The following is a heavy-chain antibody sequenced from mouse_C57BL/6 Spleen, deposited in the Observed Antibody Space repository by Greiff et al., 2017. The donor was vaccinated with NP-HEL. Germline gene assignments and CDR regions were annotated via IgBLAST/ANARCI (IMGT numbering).Heavy chain of an antibody. V-gene: IGHV1-15*01. Sequence: QVHVKQSGAELVRPGASVTLSCKASGYTFTDYEMHWVKQTPVHGLEWIGAIDPETGGTAYNQKFKGKAILTADKSSSTAYMELRSLTSEDSAVYYWTRGFITTVVAFYAMDDWGQGTSVTVSS. CDR2: IDPETGGT. J-gene: IGHJ4*01. D-gene: IGHD1-1*01. CDR3: TRGFITTVVAFYAMDD. CDR1: GYTFTDYE.